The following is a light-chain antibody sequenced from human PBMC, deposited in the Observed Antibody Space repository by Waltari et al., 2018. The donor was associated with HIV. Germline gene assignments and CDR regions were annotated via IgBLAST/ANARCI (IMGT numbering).Light chain of an antibody. J-gene: IGLJ2*01. CDR2: EVT. CDR3: SSYAGSNNYVV. Sequence: SDVGGYNYVSWYQQYPGKAPKLMIYEVTKRPSGVPDRFSGSKSGNTASLTVSGLQAEDEADYYCSSYAGSNNYVVFGGGTRLTVL. V-gene: IGLV2-8*01. CDR1: SDVGGYNY.